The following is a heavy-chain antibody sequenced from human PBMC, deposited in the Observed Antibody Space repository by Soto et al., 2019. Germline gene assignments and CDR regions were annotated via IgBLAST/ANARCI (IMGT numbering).Heavy chain of an antibody. V-gene: IGHV4-59*08. J-gene: IGHJ4*02. Sequence: QVQLQESGPGLVKPSETLSLTCTVSSGSISGSYWAWIRQPPGKGLEYIGHIYYTGSTNYSPSLQGRVPMSVDQSNNQFSQKLTFVTAADTAVYYCARHATGGTYPLDYWGQGTLVTVSS. CDR3: ARHATGGTYPLDY. CDR1: SGSISGSY. CDR2: IYYTGST. D-gene: IGHD1-26*01.